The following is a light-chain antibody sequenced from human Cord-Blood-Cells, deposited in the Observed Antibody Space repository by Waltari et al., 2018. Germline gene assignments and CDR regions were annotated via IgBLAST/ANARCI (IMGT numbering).Light chain of an antibody. CDR2: DVS. J-gene: IGLJ2*01. CDR3: SSYTSSSTLVV. CDR1: SSDVGGYNY. V-gene: IGLV2-14*01. Sequence: QSALTQPASVSGSPGQSITLSCTGTSSDVGGYNYVSWYQQHPGKAPKLMIYDVSNRPSGVSNRCSGSKSGNSASLTISGLQAEDEADYCCSSYTSSSTLVVFGGGTKLTVL.